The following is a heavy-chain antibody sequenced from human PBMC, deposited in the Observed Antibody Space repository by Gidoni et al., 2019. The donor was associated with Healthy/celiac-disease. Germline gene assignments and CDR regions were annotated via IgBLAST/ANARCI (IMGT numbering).Heavy chain of an antibody. D-gene: IGHD1-26*01. V-gene: IGHV4-31*03. CDR1: GGSISSGGYY. CDR2: IYYSGST. Sequence: QVQLQESGPGLVKPSQTLSLTCTVSGGSISSGGYYWSWIRQHPGKGLELIGYIYYSGSTYYNPSLKSRVTISVDTSKNQFSLKLSHVTAADTAVYYCAREGSLGAEPDYWGQGTLVTVSS. CDR3: AREGSLGAEPDY. J-gene: IGHJ4*02.